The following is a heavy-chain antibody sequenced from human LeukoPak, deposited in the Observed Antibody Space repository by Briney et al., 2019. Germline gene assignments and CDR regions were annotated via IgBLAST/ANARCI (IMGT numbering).Heavy chain of an antibody. D-gene: IGHD5-12*01. CDR2: ISGSGGST. J-gene: IGHJ5*02. V-gene: IGHV3-23*01. Sequence: PGGSLRLSCAASGFTFSNAWMSWVRQAPGKGLEWVSAISGSGGSTYYADSVKGRFTISRDNSKNTLYLQMNSLRAEDTAVYYCAKGGYSGYDFFPPGTGNNWFDPRGPGNPGHRLL. CDR3: AKGGYSGYDFFPPGTGNNWFDP. CDR1: GFTFSNAW.